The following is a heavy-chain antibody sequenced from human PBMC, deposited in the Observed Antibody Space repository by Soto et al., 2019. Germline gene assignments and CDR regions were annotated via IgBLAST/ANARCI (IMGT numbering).Heavy chain of an antibody. V-gene: IGHV3-33*01. CDR3: ARETYRGFYFDY. D-gene: IGHD4-4*01. J-gene: IGHJ4*02. CDR1: GFPFNNYA. CDR2: IWHDGSNE. Sequence: PGSSLRLSCSASGFPFNNYAMHWVLQAPGKGLEWVAVIWHDGSNEHYADSVKGRFRIARDNSNNTLYLQMNSRRGEDTALYYCARETYRGFYFDYWGQGTVVTVCS.